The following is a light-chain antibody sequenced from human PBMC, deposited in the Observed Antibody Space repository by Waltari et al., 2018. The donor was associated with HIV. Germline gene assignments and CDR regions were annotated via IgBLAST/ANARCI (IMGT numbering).Light chain of an antibody. CDR3: AAWDDTLNGL. Sequence: QSVLTQPPSASGTPGQNVTISCSGNTSNIGTNIVNWYQQFPGAAPKLLIYSNNQRPSGVPARFSGSKSGTSASLAISGLQSEDEAEYFCAAWDDTLNGLFGGGTKLTVL. V-gene: IGLV1-44*01. CDR1: TSNIGTNI. J-gene: IGLJ2*01. CDR2: SNN.